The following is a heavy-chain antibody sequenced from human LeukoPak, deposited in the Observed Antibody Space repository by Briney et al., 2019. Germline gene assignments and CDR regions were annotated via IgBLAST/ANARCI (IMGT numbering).Heavy chain of an antibody. J-gene: IGHJ6*02. CDR3: ARVLEQWTEYLVLDYGMDV. CDR1: GYTFTSYG. CDR2: ISAYNGNT. V-gene: IGHV1-18*01. Sequence: GASVKVSCKASGYTFTSYGISWVRQAPGQGLEWMGWISAYNGNTNYAQKLQGRVTMTTDTSTSTAYMELRSLRSDDTAVYYCARVLEQWTEYLVLDYGMDVWGQGTTVTVSS. D-gene: IGHD6-19*01.